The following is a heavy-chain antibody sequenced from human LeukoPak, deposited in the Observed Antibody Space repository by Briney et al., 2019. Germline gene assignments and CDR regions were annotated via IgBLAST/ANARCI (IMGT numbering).Heavy chain of an antibody. CDR2: TSTGSSPYT. D-gene: IGHD3-10*01. CDR3: ASYTLWYGDS. Sequence: GGSMRLAWAASASRFSKSSMLWVRQPAGKGLEWVSSTSTGSSPYTYYGDSLKGRCTSSRANAKNAGCLQMNSLRPEDTAVYYCASYTLWYGDSWGQGTLVTVSS. J-gene: IGHJ4*02. CDR1: ASRFSKSS. V-gene: IGHV3-21*06.